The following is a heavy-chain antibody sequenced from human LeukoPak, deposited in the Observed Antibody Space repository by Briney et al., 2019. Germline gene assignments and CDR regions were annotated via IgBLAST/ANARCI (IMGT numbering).Heavy chain of an antibody. CDR2: ISGDGGST. V-gene: IGHV3-43*02. CDR1: GFTFDDYA. CDR3: AKDTAMVTSRFDP. Sequence: PGGSLRLSCAASGFTFDDYAMHWVRQAPGKGLEWVSLISGDGGSTYYADSVKGRFTISRDNSKNTLYLQMNSLRAEDTAVYYCAKDTAMVTSRFDPWGQGTLVTVSS. J-gene: IGHJ5*02. D-gene: IGHD5-18*01.